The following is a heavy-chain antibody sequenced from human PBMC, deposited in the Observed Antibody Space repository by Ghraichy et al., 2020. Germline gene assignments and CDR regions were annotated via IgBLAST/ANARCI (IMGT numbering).Heavy chain of an antibody. V-gene: IGHV4-59*01. CDR2: IYYSGST. CDR3: ARERAPYMVRGVIDY. Sequence: SETLSLTCTVSGGSISRYYWSWIRQPPGKGLEWIGYIYYSGSTNYNPSLKSRVTISVDTSKNQFSLKLSSVTAADTAVYYCARERAPYMVRGVIDYWGQGTLVTVSS. J-gene: IGHJ4*02. D-gene: IGHD3-10*01. CDR1: GGSISRYY.